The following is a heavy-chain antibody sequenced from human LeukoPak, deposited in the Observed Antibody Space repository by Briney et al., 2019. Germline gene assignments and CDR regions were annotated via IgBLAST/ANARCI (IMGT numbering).Heavy chain of an antibody. D-gene: IGHD2-2*01. V-gene: IGHV3-21*01. CDR2: ISSSSSYI. Sequence: GGSLRLSCAASGFTFSGYSMNWVRQAPGKGLEWVSSISSSSSYIYYADSVKGRFTISRDNAKNSLYLQMNSLRAEDTAVYYCARSEDIVVVPAAPTYFDYWGQGTLVTVSS. J-gene: IGHJ4*02. CDR3: ARSEDIVVVPAAPTYFDY. CDR1: GFTFSGYS.